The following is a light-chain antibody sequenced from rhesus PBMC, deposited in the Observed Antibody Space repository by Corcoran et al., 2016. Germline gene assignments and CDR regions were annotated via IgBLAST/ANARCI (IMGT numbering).Light chain of an antibody. Sequence: QAALTQPRSVSGSPGQSVTISCTGTSSDIGGYNYVSCYQQHPGTAPKLMIYAVNKRPSGVSDRFSGSKSDNTASLTISGLQAEDEADYYCCSYAGSYTYIFGAGTRLTVL. J-gene: IGLJ1*01. CDR2: AVN. CDR3: CSYAGSYTYI. V-gene: IGLV2-32*01. CDR1: SSDIGGYNY.